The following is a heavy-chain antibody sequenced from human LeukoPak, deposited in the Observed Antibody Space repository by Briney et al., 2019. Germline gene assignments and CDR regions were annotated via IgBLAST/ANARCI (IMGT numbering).Heavy chain of an antibody. CDR2: ISYDGSNK. V-gene: IGHV3-30*04. CDR3: VAQPRADSSGYYYFDC. J-gene: IGHJ4*02. D-gene: IGHD3-22*01. CDR1: GLPQSCYV. Sequence: CGLPQSCYVMHWVRPAPGKGVEGVAVISYDGSNKYYAASVKGRFTISRDNSKNTLYLQMNSLRAEDTAVYYCVAQPRADSSGYYYFDCWGQGTLVTVSS.